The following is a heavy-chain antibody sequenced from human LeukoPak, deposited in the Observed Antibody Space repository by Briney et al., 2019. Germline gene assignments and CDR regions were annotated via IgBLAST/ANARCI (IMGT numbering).Heavy chain of an antibody. V-gene: IGHV6-1*01. Sequence: SQTLSLTCAISGDSVSSNSAAWNWIRQSPSRGLEGLGRTYYRTKWNNDYAVSVKSRITIKPDTSKNQFSLQLNSVTTEDTAVYYCARSYVKIKAFDYWGQGTLVTVSS. D-gene: IGHD3-16*01. CDR3: ARSYVKIKAFDY. CDR1: GDSVSSNSAA. J-gene: IGHJ4*02. CDR2: TYYRTKWNN.